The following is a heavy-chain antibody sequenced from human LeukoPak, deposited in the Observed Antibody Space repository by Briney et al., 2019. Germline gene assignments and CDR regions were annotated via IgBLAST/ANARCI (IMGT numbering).Heavy chain of an antibody. D-gene: IGHD1-26*01. Sequence: SETLSLTCTVSGGSISSYYWSWIRQPPGKGLEWIGYIYYSGSTNYNPSLKSRVTISVDTSKNQFSLKLSSVTAAGTAVYYCARVAVGAADYWGQGTLVTVSS. V-gene: IGHV4-59*01. CDR3: ARVAVGAADY. CDR2: IYYSGST. CDR1: GGSISSYY. J-gene: IGHJ4*02.